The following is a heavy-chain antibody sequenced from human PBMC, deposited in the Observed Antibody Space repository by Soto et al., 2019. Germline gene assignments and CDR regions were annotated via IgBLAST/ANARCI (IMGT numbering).Heavy chain of an antibody. CDR2: ISPYSGNV. D-gene: IGHD2-21*02. J-gene: IGHJ4*02. Sequence: QVQLVQSGAEVKMPGASVKVSCKASGYIFTRYGISWVRQAPGQGLEWMGWISPYSGNVEFAQKFQGSVTMTTDTPTKTVYMELRSLRSDDTAVYYCARGRGGDCYPGLPFDYWGQGTLVTVSS. CDR1: GYIFTRYG. CDR3: ARGRGGDCYPGLPFDY. V-gene: IGHV1-18*01.